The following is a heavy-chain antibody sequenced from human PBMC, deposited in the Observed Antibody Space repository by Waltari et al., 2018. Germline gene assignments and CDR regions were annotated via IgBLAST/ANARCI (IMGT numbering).Heavy chain of an antibody. V-gene: IGHV4-34*01. J-gene: IGHJ4*02. CDR2: INHKGTT. CDR3: ARYCTNGVCYPRAFDY. D-gene: IGHD2-8*01. CDR1: GGSFSGYY. Sequence: QVQLQQWGAGLLKPSETLSLTCAVYGGSFSGYYWSWIRQPPGKGLEWIGEINHKGTTNYNPTLKSRFTISVDTSKNQFSLKLSSVTAADTAVYYCARYCTNGVCYPRAFDYWGQGTLVTVSS.